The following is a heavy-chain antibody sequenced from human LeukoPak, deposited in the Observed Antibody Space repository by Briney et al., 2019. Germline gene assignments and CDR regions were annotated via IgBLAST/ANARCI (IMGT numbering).Heavy chain of an antibody. V-gene: IGHV3-23*01. CDR1: EFDFSSHA. CDR2: ISISGSKT. J-gene: IGHJ4*02. D-gene: IGHD4-17*01. Sequence: GVSLRLSCAASEFDFSSHAMTWVRQAPGKGLEWVSGISISGSKTYYADSVRGRFTISRDNSKNTLYLQMNSLRAEDTAVYYCANEIRPNDYWGQGTQVTVSS. CDR3: ANEIRPNDY.